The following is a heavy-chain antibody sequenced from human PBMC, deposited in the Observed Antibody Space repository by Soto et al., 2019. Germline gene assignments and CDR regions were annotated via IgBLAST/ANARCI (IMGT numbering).Heavy chain of an antibody. V-gene: IGHV3-30-3*01. J-gene: IGHJ6*02. CDR2: ISYDGSST. CDR3: ARPGSGXDILTGRYFYYYHAMDV. Sequence: GGSLRLSCAASGFLFNTYAMHWVRQAPGKGLEWVAVISYDGSSTYYADSVKGRFTISRDNSKSTLYLQMNSLRTEDTAVYYCARPGSGXDILTGRYFYYYHAMDVWGQGTTVTVSS. CDR1: GFLFNTYA. D-gene: IGHD3-9*01.